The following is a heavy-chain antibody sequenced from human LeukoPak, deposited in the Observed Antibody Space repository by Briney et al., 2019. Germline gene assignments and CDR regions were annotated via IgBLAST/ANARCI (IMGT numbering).Heavy chain of an antibody. J-gene: IGHJ4*02. D-gene: IGHD3-10*01. CDR1: GFTFSSYA. V-gene: IGHV3-23*01. CDR2: ISGSGGST. CDR3: ARDYYYYDSGSYYSNIAN. Sequence: GGSLRLSCAASGFTFSSYAMNWVRQTPGKGLEWVSTISGSGGSTYYADSVKGRFSISRDNSKNTLYLQMNSLRVEDTAVHYCARDYYYYDSGSYYSNIANWGQGTLVTVSS.